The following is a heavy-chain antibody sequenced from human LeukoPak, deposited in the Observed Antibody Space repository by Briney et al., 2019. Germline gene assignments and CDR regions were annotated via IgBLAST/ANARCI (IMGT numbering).Heavy chain of an antibody. J-gene: IGHJ2*01. CDR2: IYSSGGT. V-gene: IGHV4-4*07. CDR1: GGSINNYY. Sequence: SETLSLTCTVSGGSINNYYWSWIRQPAGKGLEWIGRIYSSGGTNYKPSLKSRLTMSLDTSKKQFSMELNSVAAADTAVYYCARGLRKDYDSSGQRYFDLWGRGTLVTVSS. CDR3: ARGLRKDYDSSGQRYFDL. D-gene: IGHD3-22*01.